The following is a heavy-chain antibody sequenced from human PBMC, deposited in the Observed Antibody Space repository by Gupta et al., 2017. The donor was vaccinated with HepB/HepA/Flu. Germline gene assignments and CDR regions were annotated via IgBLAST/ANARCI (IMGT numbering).Heavy chain of an antibody. D-gene: IGHD6-19*01. J-gene: IGHJ4*02. CDR3: ARGRLGSGWVLDY. CDR2: IKQDGSEK. Sequence: EVQLVESGVGLVQPGGVRRLSCAAAGVTFSNYWLSGVRQAPGKGLEWVAGIKQDGSEKYYVDSVKGRFTSSRDNANDSLYLQMNSLRAEDTAVYSCARGRLGSGWVLDYWGQGSLVTVSS. V-gene: IGHV3-7*01. CDR1: GVTFSNYW.